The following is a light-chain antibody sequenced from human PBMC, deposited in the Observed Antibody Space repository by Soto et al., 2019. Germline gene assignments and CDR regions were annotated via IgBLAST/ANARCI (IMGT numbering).Light chain of an antibody. Sequence: QSVLTQPPSASGSPGQSVTISCTGTSSDVGGYNYVSWYQQHPGKAPKLMIYEVSKRPSGVPDRFSGSKSGNTASLTVSGLQAEDESDYYCRSYAGSNNFVFGTGPKVTVL. CDR1: SSDVGGYNY. J-gene: IGLJ1*01. CDR3: RSYAGSNNFV. CDR2: EVS. V-gene: IGLV2-8*01.